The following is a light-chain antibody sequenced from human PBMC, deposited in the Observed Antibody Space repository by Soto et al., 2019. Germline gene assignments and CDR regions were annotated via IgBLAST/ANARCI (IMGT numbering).Light chain of an antibody. CDR1: QSISKW. CDR2: KAS. V-gene: IGKV1-5*03. J-gene: IGKJ1*01. CDR3: QQYHSYWT. Sequence: DIQMTQSPSTVSASVGDIVTITCRASQSISKWLALYQQKPGKAPKLLIYKASNLKSEVPSRFSGSGSGTEFTLTISSMQTDDFSTYYCQQYHSYWTFGQGTKVDIK.